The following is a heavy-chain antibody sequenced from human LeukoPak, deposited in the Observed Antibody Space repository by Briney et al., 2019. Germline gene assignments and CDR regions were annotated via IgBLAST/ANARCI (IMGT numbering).Heavy chain of an antibody. Sequence: GGSLRLSCAASGFTFTNNFMSWVRQVPGKGLEWVANIKQDGSEKTYADSVRGRFTIFRDNAKDSVYLQMNSLRAEDSAIYYCAREGFYFFDFWGQGTLVTVSS. J-gene: IGHJ4*01. CDR1: GFTFTNNF. CDR2: IKQDGSEK. CDR3: AREGFYFFDF. V-gene: IGHV3-7*01.